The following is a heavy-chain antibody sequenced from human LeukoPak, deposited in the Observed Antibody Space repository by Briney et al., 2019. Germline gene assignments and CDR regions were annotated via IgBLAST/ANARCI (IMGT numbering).Heavy chain of an antibody. D-gene: IGHD1-14*01. CDR1: GFTLGHYD. CDR3: AKDLSRNFHWYYMDV. J-gene: IGHJ6*03. V-gene: IGHV3-30*18. Sequence: GGSLRLSCAASGFTLGHYDMHWVRQAPGEGLEWVAVMSYDGTNKYYTDSVRGRFTISRDSPTNSLYLQMNSLRAEDTAVYFCAKDLSRNFHWYYMDVWGKGTTVTVSS. CDR2: MSYDGTNK.